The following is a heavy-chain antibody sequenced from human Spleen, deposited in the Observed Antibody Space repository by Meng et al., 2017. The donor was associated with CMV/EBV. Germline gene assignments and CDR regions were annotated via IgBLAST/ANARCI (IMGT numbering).Heavy chain of an antibody. Sequence: GGSLRLSCAASGFTFSDYYMNWVRQAPGKGLEWVSSISSSNIYYADSVKGRFTISRDNAKNSLYLQMNSLRAEDTAVYYCARDKGVFGMDVWGQGTTVTVSS. CDR1: GFTFSDYY. V-gene: IGHV3-69-1*01. CDR2: ISSSNI. CDR3: ARDKGVFGMDV. J-gene: IGHJ6*02.